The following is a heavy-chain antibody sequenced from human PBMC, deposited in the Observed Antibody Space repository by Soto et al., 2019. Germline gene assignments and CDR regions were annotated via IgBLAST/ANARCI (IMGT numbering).Heavy chain of an antibody. Sequence: GGSLRLSCAASGFTFGTTDMSWVRQAPGEGLEWVSTIDGSGGITYYADSVEGRFTISRDNSRNTVDLQMNSLRGDDTALYYCVKNSGWFNTWGQGALVTVSS. D-gene: IGHD3-10*01. J-gene: IGHJ5*02. CDR2: IDGSGGIT. CDR1: GFTFGTTD. CDR3: VKNSGWFNT. V-gene: IGHV3-23*01.